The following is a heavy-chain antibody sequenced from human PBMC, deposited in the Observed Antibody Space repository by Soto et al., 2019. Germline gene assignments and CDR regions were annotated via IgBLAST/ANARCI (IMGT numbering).Heavy chain of an antibody. J-gene: IGHJ2*01. CDR3: ARDNSHNYDFLGVRYFDL. D-gene: IGHD3-3*01. CDR2: IIPIFGTA. V-gene: IGHV1-69*13. Sequence: GPSVKVSCKASGGTFSSYAISWVRQAPGQGLEWMGGIIPIFGTANYAQKFQGRVTITADESTSTAYMELSSLRSEDTAVYYCARDNSHNYDFLGVRYFDLWGRGTLVTVSS. CDR1: GGTFSSYA.